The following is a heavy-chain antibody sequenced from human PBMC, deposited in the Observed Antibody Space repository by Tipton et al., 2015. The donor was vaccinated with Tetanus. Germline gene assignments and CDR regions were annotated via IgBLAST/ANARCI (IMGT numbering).Heavy chain of an antibody. CDR1: GASLRSGDYN. V-gene: IGHV4-61*08. J-gene: IGHJ4*02. D-gene: IGHD3-22*01. CDR2: ISDSGLT. Sequence: TLSLTCSVSGASLRSGDYNWSWIRQPPGKGLEWLAYISDSGLTNSNYFLKRRITISRDTSRNQFSLKLTSVTAADAAVYFCARDRRDFAYDSRGFYSPLYYFDNRGQGLRVTVSS. CDR3: ARDRRDFAYDSRGFYSPLYYFDN.